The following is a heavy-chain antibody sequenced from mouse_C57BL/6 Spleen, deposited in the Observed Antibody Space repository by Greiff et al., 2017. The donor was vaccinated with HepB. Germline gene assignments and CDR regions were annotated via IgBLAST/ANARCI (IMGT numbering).Heavy chain of an antibody. Sequence: EVQLQQSGPELVKPGASVKISCKASGYTFTDYYMNWVKQSHGKSLEWIGDINPNNGGTSYNQKFKGKATLTVDKSSSTAYMELRSLTSEDSAVYYCASYDYASLAYWGQGTLVTVSA. D-gene: IGHD2-4*01. J-gene: IGHJ3*01. CDR1: GYTFTDYY. V-gene: IGHV1-26*01. CDR2: INPNNGGT. CDR3: ASYDYASLAY.